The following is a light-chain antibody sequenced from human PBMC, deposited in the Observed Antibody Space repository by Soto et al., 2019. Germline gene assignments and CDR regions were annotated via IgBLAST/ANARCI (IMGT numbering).Light chain of an antibody. Sequence: EILMTQSPATLSVSPGERATLSCRASQSVSNNLAWYQQKPGQAPRLLIYYASTRATGIPARFSGSGSGTEFTLTISSLQSEDFGLYYCQQYNNWPPITFGQGTRLEMK. J-gene: IGKJ5*01. CDR2: YAS. CDR1: QSVSNN. CDR3: QQYNNWPPIT. V-gene: IGKV3-15*01.